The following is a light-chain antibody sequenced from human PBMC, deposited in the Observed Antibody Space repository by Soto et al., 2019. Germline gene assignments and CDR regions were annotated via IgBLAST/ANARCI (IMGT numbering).Light chain of an antibody. CDR3: QSYDSSLSGSGV. J-gene: IGLJ3*02. CDR2: GNS. CDR1: SSNIGAGYD. V-gene: IGLV1-40*01. Sequence: QPVLTQPPSVSGAPGQRVTISCTGSSSNIGAGYDVHWYQQLPGTAPKLLIYGNSNRPSGVPDRFSGSKSGTSASLAITGLQAEDEADYYGQSYDSSLSGSGVFGGGTQLTVL.